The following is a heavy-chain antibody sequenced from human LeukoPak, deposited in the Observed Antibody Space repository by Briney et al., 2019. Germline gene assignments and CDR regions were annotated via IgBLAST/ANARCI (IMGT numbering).Heavy chain of an antibody. CDR2: ISGSGGST. CDR3: AKGLYRYSGIYCFDY. V-gene: IGHV3-23*01. D-gene: IGHD1-26*01. CDR1: GFTLSSYA. Sequence: GGSLRLSCAASGFTLSSYAMSWVRQAPGKGLEWVSAISGSGGSTYYADSVKGRFTISRDNSKNTLYLQMNSLRAEDTAVYYCAKGLYRYSGIYCFDYWGQGTLVTVSS. J-gene: IGHJ4*02.